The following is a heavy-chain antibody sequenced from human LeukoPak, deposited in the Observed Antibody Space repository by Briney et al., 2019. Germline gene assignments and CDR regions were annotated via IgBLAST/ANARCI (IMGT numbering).Heavy chain of an antibody. CDR1: GYTFTGYY. D-gene: IGHD6-6*01. Sequence: ASVKVSCKASGYTFTGYYMHWVRQAPGQGLEWMGWINPNSGGTNYAQKFQGRVTMTRDTSISTAYMELSRLRSDDTAMYYCALECSSSSSLDYWGQGTLVTVSS. J-gene: IGHJ4*02. CDR3: ALECSSSSSLDY. CDR2: INPNSGGT. V-gene: IGHV1-2*02.